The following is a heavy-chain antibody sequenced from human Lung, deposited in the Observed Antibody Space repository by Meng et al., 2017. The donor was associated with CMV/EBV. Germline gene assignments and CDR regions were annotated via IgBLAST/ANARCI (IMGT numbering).Heavy chain of an antibody. V-gene: IGHV1-2*02. D-gene: IGHD7-27*01. CDR3: ARDNNWGPDY. CDR1: GYTFTAHY. CDR2: IHPHRGDT. J-gene: IGHJ4*02. Sequence: ALXXVSCKASGYTFTAHYFHWVRQAPGQGLEWMGWIHPHRGDTNYAQQFQGRVTLTRDTSINTGYMELTRLTSDDTAVYYCARDNNWGPDYWGKGTLVTVSS.